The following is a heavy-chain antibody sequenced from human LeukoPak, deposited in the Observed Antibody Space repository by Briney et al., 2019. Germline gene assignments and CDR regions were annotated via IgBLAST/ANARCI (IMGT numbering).Heavy chain of an antibody. V-gene: IGHV1-2*06. CDR1: GYTLTAYY. J-gene: IGHJ5*02. CDR3: ARGYCSGGTCYLVENWLDP. D-gene: IGHD2-15*01. Sequence: ASVKVSCKASGYTLTAYYIYWVRQAPGQRREWMGRINPNSGGTDSAQNFQGRVTITRDPSISTAYMELSKLRSDDTAVYYCARGYCSGGTCYLVENWLDPWGQGTLVTVSS. CDR2: INPNSGGT.